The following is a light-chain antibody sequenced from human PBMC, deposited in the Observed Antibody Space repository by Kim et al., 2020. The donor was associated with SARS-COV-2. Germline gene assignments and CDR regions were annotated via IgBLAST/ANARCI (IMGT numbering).Light chain of an antibody. CDR1: SNNVGYQG. CDR3: SAWDNSLNVWV. Sequence: QAGLTQPPSVSKGLRQTATLTCTGNSNNVGYQGAAWLQQHQGHPPKLLSSRNNNRPSGISERLSASRSGNTASLTIIGLQPEDEADYYCSAWDNSLNVWVFGGGTKLTVL. J-gene: IGLJ3*02. CDR2: RNN. V-gene: IGLV10-54*01.